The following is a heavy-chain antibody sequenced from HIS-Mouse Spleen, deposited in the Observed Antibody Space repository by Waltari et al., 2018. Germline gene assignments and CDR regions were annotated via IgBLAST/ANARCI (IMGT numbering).Heavy chain of an antibody. V-gene: IGHV3-9*01. CDR3: AKDMGLRFWEWLFDY. CDR1: GFTFDDYA. D-gene: IGHD3-3*01. CDR2: ISWNSGSI. Sequence: EVQLVESGGGLVQPGRSLRLSCAASGFTFDDYAMHWVRQAPGKGLEWVSGISWNSGSIGYADSVKGRFTISRDNAKNSLYLQMNSLSAEDTALYYCAKDMGLRFWEWLFDYWGQGTLVTVSS. J-gene: IGHJ4*02.